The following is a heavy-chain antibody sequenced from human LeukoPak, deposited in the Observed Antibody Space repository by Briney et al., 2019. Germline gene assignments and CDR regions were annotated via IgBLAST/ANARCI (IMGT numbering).Heavy chain of an antibody. Sequence: GGSLRLSCAASGFTFSSYAMSWVRQAPGKGLEWVSAISGSGGSTYYADSVKGRFTISRDNSKNTLYLQMNSLRAEDTAVYYCAKVGVYCSGGSCYGYWGQGTLVTVSS. CDR3: AKVGVYCSGGSCYGY. D-gene: IGHD2-15*01. V-gene: IGHV3-23*01. J-gene: IGHJ4*02. CDR1: GFTFSSYA. CDR2: ISGSGGST.